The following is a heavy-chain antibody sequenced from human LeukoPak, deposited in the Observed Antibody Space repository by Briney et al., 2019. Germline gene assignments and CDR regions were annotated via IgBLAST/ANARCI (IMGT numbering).Heavy chain of an antibody. CDR2: ISGSGGST. CDR1: GFTFSNYA. Sequence: PGGSLRLSCAASGFTFSNYAMGWVRQAPGKGLEWVSAISGSGGSTYYADSVKGRFTISRDNSKNTLYLQMNSLRAEDTAVYYCAKDNEGATPAAFDYWGQGTLVTVSS. CDR3: AKDNEGATPAAFDY. J-gene: IGHJ4*02. D-gene: IGHD1-26*01. V-gene: IGHV3-23*01.